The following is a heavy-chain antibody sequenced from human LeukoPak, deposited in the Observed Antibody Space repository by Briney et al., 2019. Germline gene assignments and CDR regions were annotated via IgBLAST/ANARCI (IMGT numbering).Heavy chain of an antibody. CDR1: GFTLRGYV. D-gene: IGHD6-19*01. CDR2: ISSSGINT. J-gene: IGHJ4*02. CDR3: VKDHGYSSAWYVRGLDY. Sequence: GRTLRLSCSVSGFTLRGYVMHWVRQAPGKGLEYVSAISSSGINTHYADSVKGRFTISRDNSKNTLTLQMSSLSAEDTAVYYCVKDHGYSSAWYVRGLDYWGQGILVTVSS. V-gene: IGHV3-64D*09.